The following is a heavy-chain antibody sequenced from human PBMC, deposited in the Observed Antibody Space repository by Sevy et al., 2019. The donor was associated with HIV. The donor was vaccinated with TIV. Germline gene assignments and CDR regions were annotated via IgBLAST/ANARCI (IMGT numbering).Heavy chain of an antibody. CDR2: IKSDRSDK. CDR1: GFTFSIYY. Sequence: GGSLRLSCAASGFTFSIYYMTWARQAPGKGLEWVANIKSDRSDKYYVDSVKGRFTISRDNAKNSLYLQMNSLTAEDTAVYYCARYGGYIDHWGHGTLVTVS. D-gene: IGHD2-15*01. J-gene: IGHJ4*01. CDR3: ARYGGYIDH. V-gene: IGHV3-7*01.